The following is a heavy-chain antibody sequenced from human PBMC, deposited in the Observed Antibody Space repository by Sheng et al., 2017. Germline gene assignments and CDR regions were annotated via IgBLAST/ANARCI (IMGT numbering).Heavy chain of an antibody. V-gene: IGHV3-30*01. CDR3: ARDVAGRYGY. J-gene: IGHJ4*02. CDR2: ISYDGSNK. Sequence: VRLVESGGGVVQPGRSLRLSCAASGFTFSSYAMHWVRQAPGKGLEWVAVISYDGSNKYYADSVKGRFTISRDNSKNTLYLQMNSLRAEDTAVYYCARDVAGRYGYWGPGVLVTVSS. CDR1: GFTFSSYA. D-gene: IGHD1-26*01.